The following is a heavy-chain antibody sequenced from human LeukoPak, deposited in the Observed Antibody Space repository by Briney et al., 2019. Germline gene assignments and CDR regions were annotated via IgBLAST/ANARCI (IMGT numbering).Heavy chain of an antibody. J-gene: IGHJ4*02. Sequence: GGSLRLSCAASGFTFSSYSMNWVRQAPGKGLEWVSYISSRDNTIYYADSVKGRFTISRDNAKNSLYLQVNSLRAEDTAVYYCARFLRRGTFDYWGQGTLVTVSS. V-gene: IGHV3-48*04. CDR2: ISSRDNTI. D-gene: IGHD3-3*01. CDR3: ARFLRRGTFDY. CDR1: GFTFSSYS.